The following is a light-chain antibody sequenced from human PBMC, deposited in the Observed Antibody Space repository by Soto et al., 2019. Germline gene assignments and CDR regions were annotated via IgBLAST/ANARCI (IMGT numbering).Light chain of an antibody. V-gene: IGKV3-11*01. CDR2: DAS. CDR3: QQRSNWPWT. Sequence: EIVLTQSPATLSLSPGQRATLSCRASQSLSGNYLAWYQQKPGQAPRLLIYDASNRATGIPARFSGSGSGTDFTLTISSLEPEDFAVYYCQQRSNWPWTFGQGTKVDI. CDR1: QSLSGNY. J-gene: IGKJ1*01.